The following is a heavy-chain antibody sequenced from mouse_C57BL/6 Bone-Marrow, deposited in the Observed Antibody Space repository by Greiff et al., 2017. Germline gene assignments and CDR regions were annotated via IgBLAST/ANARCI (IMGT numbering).Heavy chain of an antibody. V-gene: IGHV5-6*01. CDR1: GFTFSSYG. CDR2: ISSGGSYT. J-gene: IGHJ3*01. Sequence: EVQGVESGGDLVKPGGSLKLSCAASGFTFSSYGMSWVRQTPDKRLEWVATISSGGSYTYYPDRVKGRFTISRDNAKNTLYLQRSVLKAENTALYCGARVDYYDQFAYWGQGTLVTVSA. D-gene: IGHD1-1*01. CDR3: ARVDYYDQFAY.